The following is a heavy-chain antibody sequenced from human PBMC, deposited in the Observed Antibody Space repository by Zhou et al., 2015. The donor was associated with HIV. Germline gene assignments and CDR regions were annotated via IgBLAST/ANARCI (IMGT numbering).Heavy chain of an antibody. J-gene: IGHJ4*02. CDR2: ISSSGSLV. V-gene: IGHV3-11*04. CDR3: ARDWKGSGADY. CDR1: GFTFSDYY. Sequence: QVQLVESGGGLVKPGGSQRLSCAASGFTFSDYYMSWIRLSPGRGLEWVSYISSSGSLVYYADSVKGRFTVSRDNTMNFLYLDMKSLRVEDTALYYCARDWKGSGADYWGQGTLVTVSS. D-gene: IGHD7-27*01.